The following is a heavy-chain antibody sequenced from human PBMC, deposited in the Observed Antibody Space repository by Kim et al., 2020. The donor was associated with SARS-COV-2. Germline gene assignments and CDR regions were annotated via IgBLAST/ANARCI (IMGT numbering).Heavy chain of an antibody. V-gene: IGHV3-21*01. D-gene: IGHD6-6*01. CDR3: AREYSSSRFDY. J-gene: IGHJ4*02. Sequence: YADSRKALFTISKDNAKNSLYLQMNSLRAEDTAVYYCAREYSSSRFDYWGQGTLVTVSS.